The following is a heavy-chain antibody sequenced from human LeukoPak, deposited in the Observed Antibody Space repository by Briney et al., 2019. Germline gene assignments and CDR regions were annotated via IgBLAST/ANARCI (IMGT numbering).Heavy chain of an antibody. V-gene: IGHV1-3*01. Sequence: ASAKVSCETSGYTFSNSGLHWVRQAPGQSLEWMGWINAGNGNRKYSQKFQDRLTITRDTSASTVYMELNSLKSEDTAMYFCARGRGLIGTSRFDPWGQGTLVIVSS. CDR2: INAGNGNR. CDR1: GYTFSNSG. CDR3: ARGRGLIGTSRFDP. J-gene: IGHJ5*02. D-gene: IGHD3-10*01.